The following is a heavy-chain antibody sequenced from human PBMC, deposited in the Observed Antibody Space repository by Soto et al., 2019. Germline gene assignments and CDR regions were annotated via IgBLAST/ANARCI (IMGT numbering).Heavy chain of an antibody. CDR1: GGSFGNSA. V-gene: IGHV1-69*13. D-gene: IGHD3-3*01. CDR2: FIPVYRTL. Sequence: SVKVSCKASGGSFGNSAINWVRQAPGQGLEWLGGFIPVYRTLNYAQKFQGRVTITADESTGTAYMTLSSLASDDTAVYYCATGVVWIGYFTVDSWGQGTRVTVSS. J-gene: IGHJ4*02. CDR3: ATGVVWIGYFTVDS.